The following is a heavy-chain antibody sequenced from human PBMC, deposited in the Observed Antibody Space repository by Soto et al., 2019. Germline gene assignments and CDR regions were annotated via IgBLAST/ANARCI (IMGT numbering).Heavy chain of an antibody. CDR1: GFTFTSSA. CDR2: IVVGSGNT. CDR3: AADGIAARQSDY. V-gene: IGHV1-58*01. D-gene: IGHD6-6*01. J-gene: IGHJ4*02. Sequence: ASVKVSCKASGFTFTSSAVQWVRQARGQRLEWIGWIVVGSGNTNYAQKFQERVTITRDMSTSTAYMELSSLRSEDTAVYYCAADGIAARQSDYWGQGTLVTVSS.